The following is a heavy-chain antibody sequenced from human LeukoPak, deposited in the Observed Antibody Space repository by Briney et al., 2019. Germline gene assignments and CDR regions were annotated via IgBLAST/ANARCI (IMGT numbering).Heavy chain of an antibody. D-gene: IGHD1-1*01. J-gene: IGHJ6*02. CDR2: MWPDGSNK. CDR3: ARDAGPSWNVGDGMDV. V-gene: IGHV3-33*01. CDR1: GSTFSLYD. Sequence: GRSLRLSCTASGSTFSLYDIHWVRQAPGKGLEWVAFMWPDGSNKYYADSVKGRFTISRDNSKNTLYLQMNSLGAEDTAVYYCARDAGPSWNVGDGMDVWGQGTTVTVSS.